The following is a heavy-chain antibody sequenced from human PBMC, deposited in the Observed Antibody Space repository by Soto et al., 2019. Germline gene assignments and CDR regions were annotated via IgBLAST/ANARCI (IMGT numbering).Heavy chain of an antibody. J-gene: IGHJ3*02. V-gene: IGHV4-61*01. CDR1: GGSVSRGSHY. D-gene: IGHD1-20*01. Sequence: QVQLQESGPGLVKPSETLFLTCAVSGGSVSRGSHYWSWIRQPPGRGLEWIAYISYTGTTDYNPSLKSRVTISLDMSKNQFSLRRDSVTAADTAVYYCARDRPDNSNSFDAFDIWGQGTMVTVSS. CDR2: ISYTGTT. CDR3: ARDRPDNSNSFDAFDI.